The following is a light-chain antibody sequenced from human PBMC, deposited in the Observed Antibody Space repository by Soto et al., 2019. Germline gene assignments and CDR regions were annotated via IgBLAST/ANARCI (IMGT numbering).Light chain of an antibody. CDR1: QSVSSN. Sequence: EIVMTQSPATLSVSPGERATLSCRASQSVSSNLAWYQQKPGQAPRLLIYGASTRATGIPARFSGSGSGTDFTLTSSSLEPEDFAVYYCQQYASSRTFGQGTKVDIK. CDR2: GAS. CDR3: QQYASSRT. V-gene: IGKV3D-15*01. J-gene: IGKJ1*01.